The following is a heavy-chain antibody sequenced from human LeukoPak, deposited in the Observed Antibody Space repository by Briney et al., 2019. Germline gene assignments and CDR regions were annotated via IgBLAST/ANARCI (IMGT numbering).Heavy chain of an antibody. Sequence: PSETLSLTCTVSDDSFSTHYWTWIRQPPGRGLERIGYISYTGSTNYNPSLKSRVTISVDTSKNQFPLKLSSVTAADTAVYYCARDPTTVTKGFDIWGQGTLVTVSS. CDR2: ISYTGST. D-gene: IGHD4-17*01. V-gene: IGHV4-59*11. J-gene: IGHJ3*02. CDR3: ARDPTTVTKGFDI. CDR1: DDSFSTHY.